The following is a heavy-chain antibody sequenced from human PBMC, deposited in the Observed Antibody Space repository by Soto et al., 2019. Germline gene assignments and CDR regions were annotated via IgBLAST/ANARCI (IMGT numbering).Heavy chain of an antibody. J-gene: IGHJ6*02. CDR1: GGAFTNYS. CDR2: IIPLHNTS. V-gene: IGHV1-69*06. D-gene: IGHD1-1*01. CDR3: ASWSAWNPLYYHGMDV. Sequence: QVHLLQSGAEVKKPGSSLKVCCKVSGGAFTNYSLNWVRHSPGQGLEWLGGIIPLHNTSNYSEKFVGRLSVTADISSSTVCMHLSGLTSGDTATYYCASWSAWNPLYYHGMDVWGQGTTVTVSS.